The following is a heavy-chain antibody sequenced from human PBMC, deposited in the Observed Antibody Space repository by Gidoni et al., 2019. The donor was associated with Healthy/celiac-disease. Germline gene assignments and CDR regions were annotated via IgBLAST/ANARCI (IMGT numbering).Heavy chain of an antibody. V-gene: IGHV3-9*01. J-gene: IGHJ4*02. CDR3: AKDTKYDFWSGYYDFDY. CDR1: GFTFDDYA. D-gene: IGHD3-3*01. Sequence: EVQLVESGGGLVQPGRSLRLSCAASGFTFDDYAMHRFRQAPGQGLELVLGISWNSGSIGYADSVKGRFTISRDNDKNSLYLQMNSLRAEDTALYYCAKDTKYDFWSGYYDFDYWGQGTLVTVSS. CDR2: ISWNSGSI.